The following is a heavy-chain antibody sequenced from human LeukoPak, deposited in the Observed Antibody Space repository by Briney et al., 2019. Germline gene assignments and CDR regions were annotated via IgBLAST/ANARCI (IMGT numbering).Heavy chain of an antibody. V-gene: IGHV3-15*01. D-gene: IGHD3-10*01. CDR3: TTDLGLLWFGELFFDY. J-gene: IGHJ4*02. CDR1: GFTFSNAW. Sequence: GGSLRLSCAASGFTFSNAWMSWVRQAPGQGLELVGRIKSKTDGGTTDYAAPVKGRFTISRDDSKNTLYLQMNSLKTEDTAVYYCTTDLGLLWFGELFFDYWGQGTLVTVSS. CDR2: IKSKTDGGTT.